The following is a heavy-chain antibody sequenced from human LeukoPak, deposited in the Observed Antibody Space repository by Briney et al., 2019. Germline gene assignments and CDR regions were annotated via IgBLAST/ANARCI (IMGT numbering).Heavy chain of an antibody. Sequence: ASVKVSCKASGYTFTSYGISWVRQAPGQGPEWMGWISAYNGNTNYAQELQGRVTMTTDTSTSTAYMELRSLRSDDTAVYYCAREGYYGSDNWFDPWGQGTLVTVSS. CDR3: AREGYYGSDNWFDP. J-gene: IGHJ5*02. D-gene: IGHD3-10*01. V-gene: IGHV1-18*01. CDR2: ISAYNGNT. CDR1: GYTFTSYG.